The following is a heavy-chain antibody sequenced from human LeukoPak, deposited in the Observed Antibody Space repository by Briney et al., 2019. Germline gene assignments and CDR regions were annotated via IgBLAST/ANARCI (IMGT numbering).Heavy chain of an antibody. CDR3: VRDLGTGSAYTNRFDT. D-gene: IGHD4-11*01. CDR1: GFKFSTYD. Sequence: PGGSLRLSCTASGFKFSTYDMPWVRQPTGKALEWVSAIGTVGDTYYSDSAKGRFTISREDAKNSFYLQMNYLRAEDTAVYYCVRDLGTGSAYTNRFDTWGQGTLVTVSS. J-gene: IGHJ5*02. V-gene: IGHV3-13*01. CDR2: IGTVGDT.